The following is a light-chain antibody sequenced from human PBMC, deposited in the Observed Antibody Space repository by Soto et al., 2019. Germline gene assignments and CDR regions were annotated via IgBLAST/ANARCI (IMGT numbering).Light chain of an antibody. CDR3: QQRSNLPWT. J-gene: IGKJ1*01. CDR1: QSVSSSY. V-gene: IGKV3D-20*02. Sequence: EIVLTQSPGTLSLSPGERATLSCRASQSVSSSYLAWYQQKPGQPPRLLIYGASSRATGIPDRFSGSGSGTDFTLTISRLEPEDFAVYYCQQRSNLPWTFGQGTKV. CDR2: GAS.